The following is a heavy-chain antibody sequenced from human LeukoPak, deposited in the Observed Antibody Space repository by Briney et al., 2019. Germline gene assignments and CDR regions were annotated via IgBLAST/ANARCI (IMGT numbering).Heavy chain of an antibody. D-gene: IGHD3-22*01. Sequence: GGSVKVSCKASGYTLTDYYMHWVRQAPGQGLEWMGRINPNSGGTNYAQKFQGRVTMTRDTSISTVYMELSRLRSDDTAVYYCAASLPPPFGLYYDSSGYLFDYWGQGTLVTVSS. CDR2: INPNSGGT. CDR1: GYTLTDYY. CDR3: AASLPPPFGLYYDSSGYLFDY. J-gene: IGHJ4*02. V-gene: IGHV1-2*06.